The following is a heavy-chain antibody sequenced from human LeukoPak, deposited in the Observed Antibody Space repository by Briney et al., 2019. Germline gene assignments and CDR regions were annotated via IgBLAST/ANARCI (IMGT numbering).Heavy chain of an antibody. CDR2: INPSGGST. CDR1: GYTFTRYY. J-gene: IGHJ5*01. D-gene: IGHD6-13*01. Sequence: ASVKVSCKASGYTFTRYYMHWVRQAPGQGLEWMGIINPSGGSTSYAQKFQGRVTMTRDMSTSTVYMELSSLRPEDTAVYYCARAYSSSWYDFWGQGTLVTASS. CDR3: ARAYSSSWYDF. V-gene: IGHV1-46*01.